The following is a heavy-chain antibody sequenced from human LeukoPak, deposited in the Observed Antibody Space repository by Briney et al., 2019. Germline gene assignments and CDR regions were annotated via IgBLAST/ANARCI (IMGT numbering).Heavy chain of an antibody. CDR1: GGSISSYY. J-gene: IGHJ5*02. CDR2: IYYSGST. V-gene: IGHV4-59*01. Sequence: SETLSLTCTVSGGSISSYYWSWIRQPPGKGLEGIGYIYYSGSTNYNPSLKSRVTISVDTSKNQFSLKLSSVTAADTAVYYCARVGCSGGSCYSVDPWGQGTLVTVSS. D-gene: IGHD2-15*01. CDR3: ARVGCSGGSCYSVDP.